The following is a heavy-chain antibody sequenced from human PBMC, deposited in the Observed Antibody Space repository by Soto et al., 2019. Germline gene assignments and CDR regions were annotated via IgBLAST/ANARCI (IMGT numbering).Heavy chain of an antibody. CDR3: ARRDSIGYRSYVYFDL. V-gene: IGHV4-59*01. CDR2: IYYSGGT. Sequence: SETLSITSTASGGSISSYYWSWIRQPPGKGLEWIGYIYYSGGTNYNPSLKSRVTISVDTSKNQFSLKLSSVTAADTAVYYCARRDSIGYRSYVYFDLLGRGTLVT. J-gene: IGHJ2*01. D-gene: IGHD3-22*01. CDR1: GGSISSYY.